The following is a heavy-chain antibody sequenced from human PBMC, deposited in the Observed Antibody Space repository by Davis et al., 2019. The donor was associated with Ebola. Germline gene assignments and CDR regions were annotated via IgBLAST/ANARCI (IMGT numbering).Heavy chain of an antibody. J-gene: IGHJ4*02. D-gene: IGHD5-18*01. CDR3: ARVDTAMGKDY. V-gene: IGHV3-30*04. CDR2: VSYDGRHK. CDR1: AFTFSLFA. Sequence: PGGSLRLSCAASAFTFSLFAMHWVRQAPGKGLQWVAVVSYDGRHKYYADSVKGRFTISRDNAKNSLYLQMNSLRAEDTAVYYCARVDTAMGKDYWGQGTLVTVSS.